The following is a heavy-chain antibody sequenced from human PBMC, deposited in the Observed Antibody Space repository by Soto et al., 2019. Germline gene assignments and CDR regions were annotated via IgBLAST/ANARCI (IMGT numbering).Heavy chain of an antibody. D-gene: IGHD1-26*01. Sequence: QVQLVESGGGVVQPGRSLRLSCASSGFSFSNYAMHWVRQAPGKGLQWVAVIWDNGDTKYYADSVEGRFTISRDNSKKTLCIQMEGLRAEDTAINDCGRAVGGSAPFDKWGQGTRVTVSS. CDR2: IWDNGDTK. CDR1: GFSFSNYA. V-gene: IGHV3-33*01. J-gene: IGHJ4*02. CDR3: GRAVGGSAPFDK.